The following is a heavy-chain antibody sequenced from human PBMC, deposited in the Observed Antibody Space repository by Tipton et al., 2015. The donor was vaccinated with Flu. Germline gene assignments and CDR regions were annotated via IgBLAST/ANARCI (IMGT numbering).Heavy chain of an antibody. CDR2: IYTSGST. V-gene: IGHV4-4*07. Sequence: LSCTVSGGSISSYYWSWIRQPAGKGLEWIGRIYTSGSTNYNPSLKSRVTMSVDTSKNQFSLKLSSVTAADTAVYYCARGQLVNHFDYWGQGTLVTVSS. CDR1: GGSISSYY. J-gene: IGHJ4*02. CDR3: ARGQLVNHFDY. D-gene: IGHD6-6*01.